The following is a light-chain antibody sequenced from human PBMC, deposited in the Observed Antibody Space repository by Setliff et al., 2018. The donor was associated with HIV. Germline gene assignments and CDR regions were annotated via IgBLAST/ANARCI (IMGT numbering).Light chain of an antibody. CDR3: QSFDSSLSGGV. J-gene: IGLJ3*02. V-gene: IGLV1-40*01. CDR1: SSNIGAGFD. CDR2: SNN. Sequence: QSVLTQPPSVSGAPGQRVTISCTGSSSNIGAGFDVHWYQQFPGAAPKLLIYSNNVRPSGVPDRFSGSKSATSASLAITGLQAEDEADYYCQSFDSSLSGGVFGGGTKVTVL.